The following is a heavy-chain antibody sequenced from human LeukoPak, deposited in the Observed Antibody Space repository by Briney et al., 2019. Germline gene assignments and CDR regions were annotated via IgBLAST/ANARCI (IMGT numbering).Heavy chain of an antibody. Sequence: EGSLRLSCAASGFTFSNYWMSWVRQAPGKGLEWVASIQHDGSVNHYVDSVKGRFTISRDNAKNSLFLQMNSLRVEDTGVYSCKIVYGDYLHYWGQGTLVTVSS. CDR3: KIVYGDYLHY. V-gene: IGHV3-7*01. CDR1: GFTFSNYW. CDR2: IQHDGSVN. D-gene: IGHD4-17*01. J-gene: IGHJ4*02.